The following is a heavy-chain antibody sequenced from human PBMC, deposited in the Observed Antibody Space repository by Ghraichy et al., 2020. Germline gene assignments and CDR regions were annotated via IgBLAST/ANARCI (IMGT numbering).Heavy chain of an antibody. D-gene: IGHD2-21*01. CDR2: IFYNGSS. J-gene: IGHJ4*02. Sequence: SETLSLTCTVSGAPITTYFCSWIRQPPGQGQEWIGNIFYNGSSNNNPSLKSRGTISIDASNNQFSLTLSSVTAAATAVYYCARMWGYKEALWYWGRGTRVAVS. V-gene: IGHV4-59*01. CDR3: ARMWGYKEALWY. CDR1: GAPITTYF.